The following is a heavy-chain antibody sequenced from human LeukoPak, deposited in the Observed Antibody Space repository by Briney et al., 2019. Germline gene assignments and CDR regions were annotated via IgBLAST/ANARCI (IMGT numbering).Heavy chain of an antibody. Sequence: PGGSLRLSCAASGFTFSSFAMSWVRQAPGKGPEWVSIITASGVSTFYADSVKGRFTISRDNSKNTLYLQMSSLRAEDTALYYCAKHSYSAYPPPDMGVWGKGTTVIVSS. CDR1: GFTFSSFA. D-gene: IGHD2-15*01. CDR2: ITASGVST. V-gene: IGHV3-23*01. J-gene: IGHJ6*03. CDR3: AKHSYSAYPPPDMGV.